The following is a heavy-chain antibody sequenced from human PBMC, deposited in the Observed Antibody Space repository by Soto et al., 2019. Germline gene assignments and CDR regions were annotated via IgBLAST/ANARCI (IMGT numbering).Heavy chain of an antibody. V-gene: IGHV5-10-1*01. D-gene: IGHD3-10*01. CDR1: GYTFTSYW. Sequence: GESLKISCEGSGYTFTSYWITWVRQMSGKGLEWMGTIDPSDSFLYLNPSLHGHVTISFDKSINTAFVQWISLKASDSAMYYCAGRSRRFGETYYGLDVWGQGTTVTV. CDR3: AGRSRRFGETYYGLDV. J-gene: IGHJ6*02. CDR2: IDPSDSFL.